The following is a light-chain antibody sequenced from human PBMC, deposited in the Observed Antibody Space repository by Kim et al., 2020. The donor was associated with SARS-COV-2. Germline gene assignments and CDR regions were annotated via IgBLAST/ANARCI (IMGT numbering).Light chain of an antibody. J-gene: IGKJ2*01. CDR3: QHYATSPPGYT. Sequence: EIVLTQSPGTLPLSPGERVTLSCRASQSVSSNYLVWYQQKPGQAPRLLIYGASSRATGIPDRFSGSGSGTDFTLTISRLEPEDFAVYYCQHYATSPPGYTFGQGTKLEI. V-gene: IGKV3-20*01. CDR2: GAS. CDR1: QSVSSNY.